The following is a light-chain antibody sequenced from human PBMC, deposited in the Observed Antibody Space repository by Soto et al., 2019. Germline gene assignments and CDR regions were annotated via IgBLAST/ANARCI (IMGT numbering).Light chain of an antibody. V-gene: IGKV3-20*01. CDR2: GAS. Sequence: EIVLTQSPGTLSLSPGERATLSYRASQSVSSSYLAWYQQKPGQAPRLLFYGASTRATGIPARFSGSGSGTEFTLTISRLEPEDFAVYYCQQYDNSPITFGQGTRLEIK. CDR1: QSVSSSY. J-gene: IGKJ5*01. CDR3: QQYDNSPIT.